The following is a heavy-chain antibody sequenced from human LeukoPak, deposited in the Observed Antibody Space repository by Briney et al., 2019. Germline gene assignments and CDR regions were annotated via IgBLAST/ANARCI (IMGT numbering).Heavy chain of an antibody. V-gene: IGHV1-2*02. CDR2: INPNSGGT. Sequence: GASVKVSCKASGYTFTGYYMHWVRQAPGQGLEWMGWINPNSGGTNYAQKFQGRVTMTRDTSISTAYMELSRLRSDDTAVYYCARVSRVVVPAAPPYYYMDVWGKGTTVTVSS. J-gene: IGHJ6*03. D-gene: IGHD2-2*01. CDR3: ARVSRVVVPAAPPYYYMDV. CDR1: GYTFTGYY.